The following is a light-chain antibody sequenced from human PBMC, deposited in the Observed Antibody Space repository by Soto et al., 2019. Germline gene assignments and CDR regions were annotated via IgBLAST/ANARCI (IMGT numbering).Light chain of an antibody. J-gene: IGKJ1*01. Sequence: IVLTQSPGILSLSPGERATLSCRASQSVSSTYLAWYQQRPGQAPRLLIYGASTRATDIPDRISGSGSGTDFTLTVSRLEPEDFAVYYCQHYGSTPWSFGQGTKVDIK. CDR1: QSVSSTY. CDR2: GAS. CDR3: QHYGSTPWS. V-gene: IGKV3-20*01.